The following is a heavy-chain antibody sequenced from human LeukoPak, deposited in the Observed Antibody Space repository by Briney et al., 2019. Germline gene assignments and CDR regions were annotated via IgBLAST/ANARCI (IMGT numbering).Heavy chain of an antibody. CDR1: GFTFSSYA. V-gene: IGHV3-23*01. CDR2: ISGSGGST. Sequence: GGSLRLSCAASGFTFSSYAMSWVRQAPGKGLEWVSAISGSGGSTYYADSVKGRFTISRDNSKNTLYLQMNSLRAEDTAVYYCARGHRPTIFGVVIYWFDPWGQGTLVTVSS. D-gene: IGHD3-3*01. CDR3: ARGHRPTIFGVVIYWFDP. J-gene: IGHJ5*02.